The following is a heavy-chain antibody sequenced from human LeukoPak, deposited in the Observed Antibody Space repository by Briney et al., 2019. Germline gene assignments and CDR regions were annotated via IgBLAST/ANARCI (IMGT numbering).Heavy chain of an antibody. D-gene: IGHD5-12*01. CDR1: GGSIRSNNHY. Sequence: PSETLSLTCAVSGGSIRSNNHYWGWIRQPPGKGLEWIGSIYFNGNIAYNPSLQSRVTISVDTSKNQFSLRLNSVTSADTAMYYCARVELIVALPTSFDPWGQGTLVTVSS. V-gene: IGHV4-39*07. J-gene: IGHJ5*02. CDR2: IYFNGNI. CDR3: ARVELIVALPTSFDP.